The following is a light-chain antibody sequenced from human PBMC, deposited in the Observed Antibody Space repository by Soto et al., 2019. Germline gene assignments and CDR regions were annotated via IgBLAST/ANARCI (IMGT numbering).Light chain of an antibody. J-gene: IGKJ1*01. CDR2: DAS. CDR1: QSISSW. V-gene: IGKV1-5*01. CDR3: QQYNTYSPWT. Sequence: IQMTQSPSTLSASVGDRVTITCRASQSISSWLAWYQQKPGKAPKRLIYDASSLESGVPSRFSGSASRTEFTLTISSLQPDDFASYYCQQYNTYSPWTFGQGTKVEIK.